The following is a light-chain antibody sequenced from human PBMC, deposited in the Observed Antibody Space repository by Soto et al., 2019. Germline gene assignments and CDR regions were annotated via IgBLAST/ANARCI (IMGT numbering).Light chain of an antibody. CDR3: MPGTYWHST. J-gene: IGKJ3*01. V-gene: IGKV2-30*01. Sequence: VVMTQSPLSLPVTLGQPASISCTSSQSLVYTDGQTYLNWFQQRPGQSPWSLIYKVSSRDSGAPDRLSGSGSGPGSTLMIGSVEAEDLAIYDGMPGTYWHSTFGPGIRVDI. CDR1: QSLVYTDGQTY. CDR2: KVS.